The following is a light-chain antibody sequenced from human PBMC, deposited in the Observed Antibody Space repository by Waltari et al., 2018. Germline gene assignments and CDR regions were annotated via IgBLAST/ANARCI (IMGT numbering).Light chain of an antibody. Sequence: QSVLTQTPSVSEAPRQRVTISCSGSRSNIGNNAVNWYQQVPGKAPKLRVFADDLLPSGVSDRFSGSKSGTSASLAISGLRSEDEGVYFCAAWDDSLKGVLFGGGTKLTVL. CDR3: AAWDDSLKGVL. V-gene: IGLV1-36*01. CDR1: RSNIGNNA. J-gene: IGLJ2*01. CDR2: ADD.